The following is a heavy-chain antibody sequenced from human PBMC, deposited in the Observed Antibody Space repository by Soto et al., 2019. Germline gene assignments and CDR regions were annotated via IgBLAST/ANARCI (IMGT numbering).Heavy chain of an antibody. Sequence: GGSLRLSCAASGFTFSSYGMHWVRQAPGKGLEWVAVISYDGNNKYYADSVKGRFTISRDNSKNTLYLQMNGLRAEDTAVYYCAKEKEASMYVFWTGYAFGYFDYWGQGTLVTVSS. D-gene: IGHD3-3*01. V-gene: IGHV3-30*18. CDR2: ISYDGNNK. CDR3: AKEKEASMYVFWTGYAFGYFDY. J-gene: IGHJ4*02. CDR1: GFTFSSYG.